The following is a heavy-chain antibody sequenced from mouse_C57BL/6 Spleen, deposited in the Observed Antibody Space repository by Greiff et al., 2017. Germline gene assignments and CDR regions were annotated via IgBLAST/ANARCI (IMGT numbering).Heavy chain of an antibody. J-gene: IGHJ3*01. Sequence: VQLKESGPGLVKPSQSLSLTCSVTGYSITSGYYWNWIRQFPGNKLEWMGYISYVGSNNYNPSLKNRISITRYTSKNQFFLNLNSVTTEDTATYSCASFWDGGFACWGQGTLVTVS. V-gene: IGHV3-6*01. CDR2: ISYVGSN. CDR1: GYSITSGYY. D-gene: IGHD4-1*01. CDR3: ASFWDGGFAC.